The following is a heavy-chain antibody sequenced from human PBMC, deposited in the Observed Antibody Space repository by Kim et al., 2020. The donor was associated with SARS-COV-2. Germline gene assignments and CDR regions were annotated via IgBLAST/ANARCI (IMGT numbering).Heavy chain of an antibody. D-gene: IGHD3-10*01. CDR1: GYTFTSYH. CDR3: ARGDIYYYYAMDV. J-gene: IGHJ6*02. CDR2: INLSGGST. V-gene: IGHV1-46*01. Sequence: ASVKVSCKASGYTFTSYHLHWVRQAPGQGLEWMGMINLSGGSTIYPQKFQGRVTMNSDTSTSTVYMELSSLRFEDTALYYCARGDIYYYYAMDVWGQGTTVTVSS.